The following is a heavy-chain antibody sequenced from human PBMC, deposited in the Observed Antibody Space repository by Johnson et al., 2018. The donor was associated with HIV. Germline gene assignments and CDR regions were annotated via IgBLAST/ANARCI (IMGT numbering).Heavy chain of an antibody. V-gene: IGHV3-30*04. D-gene: IGHD6-6*01. CDR2: ISYDGSIK. J-gene: IGHJ3*02. CDR1: GFTFSSYA. Sequence: VQLVESGGGVVQPGRSLRLSCAASGFTFSSYAMHWVRQAPGKGLEWVAVISYDGSIKYYGDSVKGRFTISRDNSKNTLYLQMNSLRVEDTAVYYCAKDWSSSPPGAFDIWGQGTMVTVSS. CDR3: AKDWSSSPPGAFDI.